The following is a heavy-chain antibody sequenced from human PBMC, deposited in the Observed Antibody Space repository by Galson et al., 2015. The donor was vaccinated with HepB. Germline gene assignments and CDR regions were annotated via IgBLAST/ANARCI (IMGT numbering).Heavy chain of an antibody. V-gene: IGHV4-59*08. CDR1: GGSISSYS. CDR3: ARLSYDSHAFDP. CDR2: IFDSGNS. J-gene: IGHJ5*02. Sequence: SLTCTVSGGSISSYSWSWIRQPPGKGLECIGYIFDSGNSNYNPSLKSRVTISVDTSKNQFSLKLTSVTAADTAVYYCARLSYDSHAFDPWGQGTLVTVSS. D-gene: IGHD3-22*01.